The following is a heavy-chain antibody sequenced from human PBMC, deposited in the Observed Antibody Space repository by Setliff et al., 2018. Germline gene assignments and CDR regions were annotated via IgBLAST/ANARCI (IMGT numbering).Heavy chain of an antibody. J-gene: IGHJ4*02. Sequence: LRLSCAASGFTFSSYSMNWVRQAPGKGLEWVSYFSGSSSTIRYADSVKGRFTISRDNAKNSLYLQMNSLRAEDTAVYYCARSGNYRVDYWGQGALVTVSS. V-gene: IGHV3-48*01. D-gene: IGHD1-26*01. CDR3: ARSGNYRVDY. CDR1: GFTFSSYS. CDR2: FSGSSSTI.